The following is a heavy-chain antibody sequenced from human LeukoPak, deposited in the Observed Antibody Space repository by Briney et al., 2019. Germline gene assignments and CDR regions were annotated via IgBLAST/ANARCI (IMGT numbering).Heavy chain of an antibody. D-gene: IGHD2-2*01. J-gene: IGHJ4*02. CDR2: IYWNDDK. CDR3: AHRPSLYCSSTSCYHEFDY. CDR1: GFSLSTSGVG. V-gene: IGHV2-5*01. Sequence: SGPTLVNPTQTLALTCTFSGFSLSTSGVGVGWIRQPPGNALEWLALIYWNDDKRYSPSLKSRLTITKDTSKNQVVLTMTNMDPVDTATYYCAHRPSLYCSSTSCYHEFDYWGQGTLVTVSS.